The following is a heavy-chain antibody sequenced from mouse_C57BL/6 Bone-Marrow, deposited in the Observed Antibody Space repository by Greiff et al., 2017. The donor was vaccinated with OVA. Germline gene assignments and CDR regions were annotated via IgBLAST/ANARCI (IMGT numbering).Heavy chain of an antibody. CDR2: IYPSDSET. CDR3: ARSGLSSPFFDY. CDR1: GYTFTSYW. Sequence: QVQLQQSGAELVRPGSSVKLSCKASGYTFTSYWMDWVKQRPGQGLEWIGNIYPSDSETHYNQKFKDKATLTVDKSSSTAYMQLSSLTSEDSAVYYCARSGLSSPFFDYWGQGTTLTVSS. J-gene: IGHJ2*01. V-gene: IGHV1-61*01. D-gene: IGHD1-1*01.